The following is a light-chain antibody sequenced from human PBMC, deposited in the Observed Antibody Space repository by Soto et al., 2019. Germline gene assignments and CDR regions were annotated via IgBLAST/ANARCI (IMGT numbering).Light chain of an antibody. J-gene: IGKJ1*01. CDR1: QTMNNY. Sequence: DIQMTQSPSSLSASVGDRVTITCRASQTMNNYLNWYQQKPGKAPKLLIYAASSLQSGVPSRFSGSGFGTDFTLTITSLQPEDFATCYCPQTNSKPWTFGQGTRVEIK. V-gene: IGKV1-39*01. CDR3: PQTNSKPWT. CDR2: AAS.